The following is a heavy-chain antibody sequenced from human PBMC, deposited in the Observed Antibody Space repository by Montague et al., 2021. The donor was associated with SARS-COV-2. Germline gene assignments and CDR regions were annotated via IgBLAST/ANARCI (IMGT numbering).Heavy chain of an antibody. V-gene: IGHV4-39*01. J-gene: IGHJ5*02. Sequence: SETLSLTCTVSGGSISSSSYYWGWIRQPPGKGLEWIGSIYYSGSTYYNPSLKTRVTISVDTSKDQFSLKLSSVTAADTAVYYCARHARRGIVDTPSGWFVPWGQGTLVTVSS. CDR2: IYYSGST. CDR1: GGSISSSSYY. CDR3: ARHARRGIVDTPSGWFVP. D-gene: IGHD5-12*01.